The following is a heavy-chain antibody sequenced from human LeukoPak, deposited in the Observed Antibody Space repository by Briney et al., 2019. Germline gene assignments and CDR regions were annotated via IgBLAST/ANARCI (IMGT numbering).Heavy chain of an antibody. V-gene: IGHV3-66*01. CDR2: LYSGGTT. J-gene: IGHJ4*02. D-gene: IGHD6-19*01. Sequence: GGSLRLSCAVSGFTVSNNYMTWVRQAPGKGLEWVSVLYSGGTTYYADSVKGRFTISRDKSKNTLYLQMSSLRVEDTAVYYCASGRSSGWYLFDHWGQGTLVTVSS. CDR3: ASGRSSGWYLFDH. CDR1: GFTVSNNY.